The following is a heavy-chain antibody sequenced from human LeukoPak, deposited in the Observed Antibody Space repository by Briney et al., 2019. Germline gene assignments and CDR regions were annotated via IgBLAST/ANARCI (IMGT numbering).Heavy chain of an antibody. CDR1: GFTLSSYA. D-gene: IGHD6-19*01. CDR3: ATDRSGWYDY. V-gene: IGHV3-15*01. J-gene: IGHJ4*02. Sequence: GGSLRLSCAVSGFTLSSYAMSWVRQAPGKGLEWVGRIKSKTDGGTTDYAAPVKGRFTISRDDSKNTLYLQMNSLKTEDTAVYYCATDRSGWYDYWGQGTLVTVSS. CDR2: IKSKTDGGTT.